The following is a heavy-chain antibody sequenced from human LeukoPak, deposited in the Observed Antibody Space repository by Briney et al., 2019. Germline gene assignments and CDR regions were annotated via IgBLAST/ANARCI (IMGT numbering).Heavy chain of an antibody. CDR2: TNHSGST. Sequence: SETLSLTCAVYGGSFSGYYWSWIRQPPGKGLEWIGETNHSGSTNYNPPLKSRVTISVDTSKNQFSLKLSSVTAADTAVYYCARGGPAYGDYGVGWFDPWGQGTLVTVSS. V-gene: IGHV4-34*01. D-gene: IGHD4-17*01. J-gene: IGHJ5*02. CDR1: GGSFSGYY. CDR3: ARGGPAYGDYGVGWFDP.